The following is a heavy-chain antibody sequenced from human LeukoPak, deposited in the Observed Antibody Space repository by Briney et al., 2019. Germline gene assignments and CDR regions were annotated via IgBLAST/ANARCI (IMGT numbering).Heavy chain of an antibody. J-gene: IGHJ5*02. V-gene: IGHV1-8*01. CDR3: ARPLSGGNSVEDWFDP. CDR2: MNPNSGNT. Sequence: ASVKVSCKASGYTFTSYDINWVRQATGQGLEWMGWMNPNSGNTGYAQKFQGRVTMTRNTSISTAYMELSSLRSEDTAVYYCARPLSGGNSVEDWFDPWGQGTLVTVSS. D-gene: IGHD4-23*01. CDR1: GYTFTSYD.